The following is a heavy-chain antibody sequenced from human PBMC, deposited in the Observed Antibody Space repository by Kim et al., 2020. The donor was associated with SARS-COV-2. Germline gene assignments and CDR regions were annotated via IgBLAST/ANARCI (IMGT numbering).Heavy chain of an antibody. V-gene: IGHV4-34*01. CDR2: INHSGSA. CDR1: SGSFNGYY. D-gene: IGHD1-26*01. CDR3: ATRLLKWTPLYFYFDF. Sequence: SETLSLTCAVYSGSFNGYYWSWIRQAPGKGLEWIGEINHSGSASYNPSLNGRVTISVDTSRKQFSLSLSSVPAADTAVYYCATRLLKWTPLYFYFDFWGRGTPVTVSS. J-gene: IGHJ2*01.